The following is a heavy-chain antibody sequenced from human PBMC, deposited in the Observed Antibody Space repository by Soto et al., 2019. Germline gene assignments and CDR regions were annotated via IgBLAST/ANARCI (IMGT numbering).Heavy chain of an antibody. J-gene: IGHJ5*02. V-gene: IGHV4-30-4*01. CDR1: GDSLGSGDYY. CDR3: SRGSTYYGFLT. D-gene: IGHD4-17*01. CDR2: IYYIGTT. Sequence: QVQLQESGPGLVKPSQTLSLTCTVSGDSLGSGDYYWTWIRQPPGKGLEWIGYIYYIGTTFYNPSLESRVNISIVTSKNHFPLRLTSVTAADTAVYYCSRGSTYYGFLTWGQGTLVTVSS.